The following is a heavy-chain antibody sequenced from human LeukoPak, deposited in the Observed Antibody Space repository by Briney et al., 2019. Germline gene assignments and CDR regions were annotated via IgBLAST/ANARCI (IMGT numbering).Heavy chain of an antibody. CDR2: VNFDGSST. V-gene: IGHV3-74*03. D-gene: IGHD4-17*01. CDR1: GFTFSSYW. J-gene: IGHJ3*02. CDR3: ARPTTVTTISADAFDI. Sequence: GGSLRLSCAASGFTFSSYWMHWVRQAPGKGLVWVSRVNFDGSSTKYADSVKGRFTISRDNAKNTLYLQMNSLRAEDSSVYYCARPTTVTTISADAFDIWGQGTMVTVSS.